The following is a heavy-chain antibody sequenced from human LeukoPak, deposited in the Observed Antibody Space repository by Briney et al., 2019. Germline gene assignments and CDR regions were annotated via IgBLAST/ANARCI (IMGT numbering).Heavy chain of an antibody. CDR2: IYYSGST. CDR3: ARGQTYYYDSSGYYPHYYYYMDV. V-gene: IGHV4-59*01. Sequence: PSETLSLTCTVSGGSISSYYWSWIRQPPGKGLEWIGYIYYSGSTNYNPSLKSRVTISVDTSKNQFSLKLSSVTAADTAVYYCARGQTYYYDSSGYYPHYYYYMDVWGKGTTVTISS. J-gene: IGHJ6*03. CDR1: GGSISSYY. D-gene: IGHD3-22*01.